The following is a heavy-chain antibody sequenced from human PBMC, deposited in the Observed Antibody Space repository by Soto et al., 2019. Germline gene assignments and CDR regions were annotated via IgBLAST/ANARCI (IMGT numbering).Heavy chain of an antibody. CDR1: GGSISSGDYY. CDR2: IYYSGST. D-gene: IGHD6-13*01. V-gene: IGHV4-30-4*01. J-gene: IGHJ5*02. CDR3: AREEGSSWNHWFDP. Sequence: TSETLSLTCTVSGGSISSGDYYWSWIRQPPGKGLEWIGYIYYSGSTYYNPSLKSRVTISVDTSKNQFSLKLSSVTAADTAVYYCAREEGSSWNHWFDPWGQGTLVTVSS.